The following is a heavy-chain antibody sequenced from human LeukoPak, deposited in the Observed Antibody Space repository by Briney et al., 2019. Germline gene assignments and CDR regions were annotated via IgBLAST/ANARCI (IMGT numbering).Heavy chain of an antibody. V-gene: IGHV1-46*01. CDR3: ASSGAGSYPSDY. D-gene: IGHD1-26*01. CDR1: GYTFTSYF. CDR2: INPRGGTT. Sequence: AASVKVSCKASGYTFTSYFMYWVRQAPGQGLEWMGLINPRGGTTRYAQKFQGRVTMTRDTSTSTVYMELSSLRSEDTAVYYCASSGAGSYPSDYWGQGTLVTVSS. J-gene: IGHJ4*02.